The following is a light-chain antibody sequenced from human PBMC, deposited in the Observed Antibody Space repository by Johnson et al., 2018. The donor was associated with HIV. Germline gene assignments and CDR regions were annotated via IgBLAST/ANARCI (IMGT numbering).Light chain of an antibody. CDR2: ENN. J-gene: IGLJ1*01. CDR3: GTWDSSLSAEV. Sequence: HSVLSQPPSVSAAPGQKVTISCSGSNSNIGNNYVSWYQQLPGTAPKLLIYENNKRPSGIPDRFSGSKSGTSATLGITGLQTGDEADYYCGTWDSSLSAEVFGTGTKVTVL. V-gene: IGLV1-51*01. CDR1: NSNIGNNY.